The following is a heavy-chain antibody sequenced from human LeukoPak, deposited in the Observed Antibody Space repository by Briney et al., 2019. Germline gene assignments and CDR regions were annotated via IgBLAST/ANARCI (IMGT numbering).Heavy chain of an antibody. J-gene: IGHJ4*02. V-gene: IGHV1-69*01. D-gene: IGHD3-10*01. CDR2: IIPIFGTA. CDR3: ARGLLWFGELLLDFDY. CDR1: GGTFSSYA. Sequence: SSVKVSCKASGGTFSSYAISWVRQAPGQGLEWMGGIIPIFGTANYAQKFQGRVTITADESTSTAYMELSSLRSEDTAVYYCARGLLWFGELLLDFDYWGQGTLVTVSS.